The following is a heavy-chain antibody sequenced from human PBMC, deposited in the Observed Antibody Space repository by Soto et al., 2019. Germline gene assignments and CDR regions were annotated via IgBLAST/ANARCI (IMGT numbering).Heavy chain of an antibody. CDR2: ISAYNGNT. CDR1: GYTFTSYG. J-gene: IGHJ5*02. V-gene: IGHV1-18*01. Sequence: QVQLVQSGAEVKKPGASVKVSCKASGYTFTSYGISGVRQAPGQGLEWMGWISAYNGNTNYAQKLQGRVTMTTDTSTRPAYMELRSLRSDDTAVYYCARAGTIFGVVNWFDPWGQGTLVTVSS. CDR3: ARAGTIFGVVNWFDP. D-gene: IGHD3-3*01.